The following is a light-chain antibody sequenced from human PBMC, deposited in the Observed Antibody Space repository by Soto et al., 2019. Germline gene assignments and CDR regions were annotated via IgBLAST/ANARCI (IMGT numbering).Light chain of an antibody. CDR3: QQSFSVPLT. Sequence: DIQMTQSPSSLSASVGDRVTITCRASQTISTYLDWYQQKPGKAPNLLIYAASTLRSGVPSRFSGSGSGTDFTLTISTLQPEDFATYYCQQSFSVPLTFGGGTKIEIK. V-gene: IGKV1-39*01. CDR1: QTISTY. J-gene: IGKJ4*01. CDR2: AAS.